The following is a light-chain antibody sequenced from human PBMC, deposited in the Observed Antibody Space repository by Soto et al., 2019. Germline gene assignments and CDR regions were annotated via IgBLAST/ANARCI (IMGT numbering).Light chain of an antibody. CDR3: SSYTSSSTLV. J-gene: IGLJ1*01. Sequence: SALTQPASVSGSPGQSITISCTGTSSDVGSYNLVSWYQQHPGKAPKLMIYEVSNRPSGVSNRFSGSKSGNTASLTISGLQAEDEADYYCSSYTSSSTLVFGTGTKV. CDR1: SSDVGSYNL. CDR2: EVS. V-gene: IGLV2-14*02.